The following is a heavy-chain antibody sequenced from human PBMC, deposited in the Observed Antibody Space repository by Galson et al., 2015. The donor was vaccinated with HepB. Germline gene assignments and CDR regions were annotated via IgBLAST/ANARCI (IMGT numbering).Heavy chain of an antibody. CDR1: GFTFSSYA. CDR2: ISGSGGST. D-gene: IGHD6-19*01. CDR3: AKNLPPDPGYSSGWVN. Sequence: SLRLSCAASGFTFSSYAMSWVRQAPGKGLEWVSAISGSGGSTYYADSVKGRFTISRDNSKNTLYLQMNSLRAEDTAVYYCAKNLPPDPGYSSGWVNWGQGTLVTVSS. J-gene: IGHJ4*02. V-gene: IGHV3-23*01.